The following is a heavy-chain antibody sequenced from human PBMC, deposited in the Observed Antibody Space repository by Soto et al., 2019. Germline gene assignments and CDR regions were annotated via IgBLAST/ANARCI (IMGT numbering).Heavy chain of an antibody. CDR3: ARLSPTSGNWALDY. Sequence: KPSETLSLTGVVSGGSVTSYHWSWIRQFPGKGLEWIAYTAYTGNTNYNPSLKSRVTISIDTTKNQLSLKLTSMTAADTAVYYCARLSPTSGNWALDYLGQGTLVTVSS. V-gene: IGHV4-59*02. CDR1: GGSVTSYH. J-gene: IGHJ4*02. D-gene: IGHD7-27*01. CDR2: TAYTGNT.